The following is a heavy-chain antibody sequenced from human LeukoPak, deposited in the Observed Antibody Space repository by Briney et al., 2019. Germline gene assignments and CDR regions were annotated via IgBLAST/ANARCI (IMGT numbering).Heavy chain of an antibody. V-gene: IGHV4-59*08. CDR2: IYYSGST. J-gene: IGHJ6*02. CDR3: ARRGFYYAMDV. Sequence: PSVTLSLICTVSGGTITRYYWSWIRQPPGKGLEWIGYIYYSGSTNYNPSLKSRVTMSVDTAKNQFSLKLISVTAADTAVYYCARRGFYYAMDVWGQGTTVTVSS. CDR1: GGTITRYY.